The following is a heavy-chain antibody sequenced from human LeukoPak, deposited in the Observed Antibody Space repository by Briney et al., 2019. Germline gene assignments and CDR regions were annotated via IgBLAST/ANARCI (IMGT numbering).Heavy chain of an antibody. CDR3: AKDGTY. J-gene: IGHJ4*02. CDR1: GFTFSSYG. D-gene: IGHD1-1*01. CDR2: ISYDGSNK. V-gene: IGHV3-30*18. Sequence: GGSLRLSCAASGFTFSSYGMHWVRQAPGKGLEWVAVISYDGSNKYYADSVKSRFTISRDNSKNTLYLQMNSLRAEDTAVYYCAKDGTYWGQGTLVTVSS.